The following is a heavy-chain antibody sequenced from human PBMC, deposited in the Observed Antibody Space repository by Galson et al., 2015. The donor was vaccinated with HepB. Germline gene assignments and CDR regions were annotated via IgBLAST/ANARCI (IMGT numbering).Heavy chain of an antibody. CDR3: ARSSGWPGIIDF. D-gene: IGHD6-19*01. CDR1: GFTFSSYG. J-gene: IGHJ4*01. CDR2: IGTAGDT. V-gene: IGHV3-13*01. Sequence: SLRLSCAASGFTFSSYGMHWVRQATGKGLEWVSAIGTAGDTYYPASVKGRFTISRENAKNYLYLQMNSLRAGDTAVYYCARSSGWPGIIDFWGQGTLVTVSS.